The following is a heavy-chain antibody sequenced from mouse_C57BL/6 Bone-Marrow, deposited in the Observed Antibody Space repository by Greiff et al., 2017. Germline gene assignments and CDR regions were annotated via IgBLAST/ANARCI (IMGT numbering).Heavy chain of an antibody. D-gene: IGHD2-1*01. CDR3: ARIYYGNQAWFAY. Sequence: DVMLVESGGGLVQPGGSLKLSCAASVFTFSDYGMAWVRQAPRKGPEWVAFISNLAYSIYYADTVTGRFTISRENAKNTLYLEMSSLRSEDTAMYYCARIYYGNQAWFAYWGQGTLVTVSA. V-gene: IGHV5-15*01. CDR1: VFTFSDYG. CDR2: ISNLAYSI. J-gene: IGHJ3*01.